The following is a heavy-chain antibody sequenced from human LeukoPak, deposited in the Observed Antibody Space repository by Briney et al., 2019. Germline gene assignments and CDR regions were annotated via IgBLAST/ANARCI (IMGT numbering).Heavy chain of an antibody. CDR3: ANVPTYSNYEVVDY. J-gene: IGHJ4*02. D-gene: IGHD4-11*01. Sequence: GGSLRLSCAASGFTFSSYGMHLVRQAPGKGLEWVAVISYDGSNKYYADSVKGRFTISRDNSKNTLYLQMNSLRAEDTAVYYCANVPTYSNYEVVDYWGQGTLVTVSS. CDR1: GFTFSSYG. CDR2: ISYDGSNK. V-gene: IGHV3-30*18.